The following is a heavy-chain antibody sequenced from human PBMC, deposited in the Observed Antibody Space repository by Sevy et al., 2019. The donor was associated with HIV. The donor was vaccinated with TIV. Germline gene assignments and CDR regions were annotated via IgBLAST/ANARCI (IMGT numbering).Heavy chain of an antibody. J-gene: IGHJ4*02. CDR2: INLDGSEK. V-gene: IGHV3-7*01. D-gene: IGHD1-1*01. CDR3: ARNNAGGNPWVH. CDR1: GFTFNTYL. Sequence: GGSLRLSCAASGFTFNTYLMSWVRQSPEKGLEWVANINLDGSEKFYGDSVKGRFTVSRDNTKNLLFLQMNSLRGEDTAMYFCARNNAGGNPWVHWGQGTLVTVSS.